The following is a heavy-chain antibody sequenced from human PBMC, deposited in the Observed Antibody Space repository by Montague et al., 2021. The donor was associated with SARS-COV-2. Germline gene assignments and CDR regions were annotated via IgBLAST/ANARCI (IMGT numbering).Heavy chain of an antibody. CDR3: ATRTRYPQNDFGF. D-gene: IGHD2-15*01. Sequence: SETLSLTCAVSGDSIRNSDYSWGWVRQPPGKGLEWIGYIYNGGTTFYNPSLKSRVTIFVDTSKNQFSLKLSSVTAADTAVYYCATRTRYPQNDFGFWGQGTLVTVSS. CDR2: IYNGGTT. J-gene: IGHJ4*02. V-gene: IGHV4-39*01. CDR1: GDSIRNSDYS.